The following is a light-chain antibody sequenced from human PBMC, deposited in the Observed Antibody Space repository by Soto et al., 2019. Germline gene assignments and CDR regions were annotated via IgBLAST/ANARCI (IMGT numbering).Light chain of an antibody. Sequence: DIQMTPSPSYVSASVGDRVTITCRASQGIKNWLAWYQQKPGKAPNLLIYTGSSLQSGVPSRFSGSGSGTDFTLTINSLQPEDFATYYCQQAASFPITFGQGARLEIK. J-gene: IGKJ5*01. CDR1: QGIKNW. CDR2: TGS. V-gene: IGKV1-12*01. CDR3: QQAASFPIT.